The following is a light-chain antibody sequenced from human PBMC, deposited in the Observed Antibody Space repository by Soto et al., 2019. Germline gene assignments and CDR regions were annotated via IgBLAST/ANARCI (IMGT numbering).Light chain of an antibody. CDR2: AAS. Sequence: DIQMTQSPSSVSASVGDRATITCRASQDISSWLAWYQQKPGKAPKLLIYAASSFQSGVTSRFSGTGSGTGFTLTKNSLQPEDFATYYCQQANRFPITFGEAARLEIK. CDR3: QQANRFPIT. J-gene: IGKJ5*01. V-gene: IGKV1-12*01. CDR1: QDISSW.